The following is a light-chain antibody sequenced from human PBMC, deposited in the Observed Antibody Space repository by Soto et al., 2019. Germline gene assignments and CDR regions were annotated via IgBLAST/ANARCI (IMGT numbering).Light chain of an antibody. CDR1: SRDVGAYKF. CDR3: TSYTSRNSLYV. CDR2: EVS. J-gene: IGLJ1*01. V-gene: IGLV2-14*01. Sequence: QSALTLPASVSGSLGQSITISCTGTSRDVGAYKFVSWYQQHPGKAPKLIISEVSNRPSGVPTRFSGSKSGNTASLIISGLQDEDEADYYCTSYTSRNSLYVLGTGIKVTVL.